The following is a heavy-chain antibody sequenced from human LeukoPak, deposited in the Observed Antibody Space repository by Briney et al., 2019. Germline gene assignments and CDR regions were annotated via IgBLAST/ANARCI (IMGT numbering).Heavy chain of an antibody. CDR1: GFTFSSYW. D-gene: IGHD3-22*01. Sequence: GGSLRLSCAASGFTFSSYWMSWVRQAPGKGLEWVANIKQDGSEKYYVDSVKGRFTISRDNAKNSLYLQMNSLRAEDTAVYYCAREGTYYDSSGYPIDYWGQGTLVTVSS. V-gene: IGHV3-7*01. CDR2: IKQDGSEK. J-gene: IGHJ4*02. CDR3: AREGTYYDSSGYPIDY.